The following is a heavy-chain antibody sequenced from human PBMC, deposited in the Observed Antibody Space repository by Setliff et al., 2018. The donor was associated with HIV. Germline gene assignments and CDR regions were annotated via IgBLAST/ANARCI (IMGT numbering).Heavy chain of an antibody. J-gene: IGHJ6*02. Sequence: ASVKVSCKASGYAFTNYYLHWVRQAPGQGLAWMGIINPSGGSTIYAQKLQGRVTMTRDTSTNTVYMELTGLRSEDTAVYYCAREGLLVTSVCGAYWYHGMDVWGQGTTVTVSS. CDR3: AREGLLVTSVCGAYWYHGMDV. V-gene: IGHV1-46*01. D-gene: IGHD2-15*01. CDR2: INPSGGST. CDR1: GYAFTNYY.